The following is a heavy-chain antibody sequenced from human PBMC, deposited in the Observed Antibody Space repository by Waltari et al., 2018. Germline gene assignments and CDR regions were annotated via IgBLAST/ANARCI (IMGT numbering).Heavy chain of an antibody. V-gene: IGHV4-39*01. CDR2: IYYSGST. D-gene: IGHD6-19*01. CDR1: VGSISSSRYY. J-gene: IGHJ4*02. CDR3: ATKRESSASGFDY. Sequence: QLQLQESGPGLVKPSETLSFTCTVSVGSISSSRYYWGGIRQPPGKGLEWIGSIYYSGSTYYNPSLKSRVTISVDTSKNQFSLKLSSVTAADTAVYYCATKRESSASGFDYWGQGTLVTVSS.